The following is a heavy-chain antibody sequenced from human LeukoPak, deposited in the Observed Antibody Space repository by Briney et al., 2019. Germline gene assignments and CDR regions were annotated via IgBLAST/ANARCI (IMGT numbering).Heavy chain of an antibody. CDR1: GASYNAYY. Sequence: PSETLSLTCAVYGASYNAYYWSWIRQPPVKGLEWIGDIDHRGTATYNPSLKSRLTISADASKNQFSLKLNSVTDADTAVYYCAVGITILGVAASFDSWGQGNLVIVSS. CDR2: IDHRGTA. J-gene: IGHJ4*02. D-gene: IGHD3-3*01. CDR3: AVGITILGVAASFDS. V-gene: IGHV4-34*01.